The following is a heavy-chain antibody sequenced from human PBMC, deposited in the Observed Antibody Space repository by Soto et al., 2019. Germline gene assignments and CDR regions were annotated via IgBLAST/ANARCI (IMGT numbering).Heavy chain of an antibody. Sequence: SLRLSCASSVFTFSSYEMNCVRHSPGKGLEWVSYISSSGSTIYYADSVEGRFTISRDNAKNSLYLQMNSLRAEDTAVYYCARDQVWFGELFNYGMEVWGQGTTVIVSS. CDR2: ISSSGSTI. CDR1: VFTFSSYE. J-gene: IGHJ6*01. D-gene: IGHD3-10*01. CDR3: ARDQVWFGELFNYGMEV. V-gene: IGHV3-48*03.